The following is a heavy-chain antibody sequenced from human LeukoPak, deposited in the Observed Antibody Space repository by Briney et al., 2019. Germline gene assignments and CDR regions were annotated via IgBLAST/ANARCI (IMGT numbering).Heavy chain of an antibody. Sequence: GGSLRLSCAASGFTFSSYWMSWVRQAPGKGLEWVANIKQDGSEKYYVDSVKGRFTISRDNAKNSLYLQMNSLRAEDTAVYYCARGEWLRFTNWFDPWGQGTLVTVS. J-gene: IGHJ5*02. CDR2: IKQDGSEK. CDR3: ARGEWLRFTNWFDP. CDR1: GFTFSSYW. V-gene: IGHV3-7*04. D-gene: IGHD5-12*01.